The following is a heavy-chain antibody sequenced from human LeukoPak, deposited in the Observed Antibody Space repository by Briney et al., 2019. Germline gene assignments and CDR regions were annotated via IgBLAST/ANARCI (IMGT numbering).Heavy chain of an antibody. CDR2: IGGSGGST. CDR3: AKEGCTSPSCYSNC. J-gene: IGHJ4*02. V-gene: IGHV3-23*01. D-gene: IGHD2-2*01. CDR1: RFSFSSYA. Sequence: GGSLRLSCAASRFSFSSYAMSWVRQTPGKGLEWVAVIGGSGGSTSYADSVKGRFTTSRDDSKNTLYLQMNSLRVEDTAIYYCAKEGCTSPSCYSNCWGQGTLVTVSS.